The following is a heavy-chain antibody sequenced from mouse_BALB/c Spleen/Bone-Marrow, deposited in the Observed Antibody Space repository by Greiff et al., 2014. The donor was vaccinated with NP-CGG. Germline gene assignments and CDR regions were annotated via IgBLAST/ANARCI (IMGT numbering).Heavy chain of an antibody. V-gene: IGHV7-3*02. D-gene: IGHD1-1*01. Sequence: EVKLVESGGGLVQPGGSLRLSCATSGFTFTDYYMNWVRQPPGKALEWLAFIRNKAYGYTTEYSAPVKGRFTISRDNSQNIPYLQMNTLRAEDSATYYCARDMGGLLFDSWGQGTTLSVSS. CDR3: ARDMGGLLFDS. J-gene: IGHJ2*01. CDR1: GFTFTDYY. CDR2: IRNKAYGYTT.